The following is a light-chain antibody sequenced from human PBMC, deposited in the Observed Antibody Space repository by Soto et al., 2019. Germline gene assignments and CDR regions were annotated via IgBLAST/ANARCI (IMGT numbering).Light chain of an antibody. V-gene: IGKV3-11*01. CDR2: DTF. Sequence: IVLAQSPATLSLSPGARATLSCRAGQSVSKYLAWYQQKPGQAPRLLIYDTFNRATGIPARFSGSGSGTDFTLTISSLEPEDLAVYFCAQRSTWPWTSGQGTKMEIK. J-gene: IGKJ1*01. CDR1: QSVSKY. CDR3: AQRSTWPWT.